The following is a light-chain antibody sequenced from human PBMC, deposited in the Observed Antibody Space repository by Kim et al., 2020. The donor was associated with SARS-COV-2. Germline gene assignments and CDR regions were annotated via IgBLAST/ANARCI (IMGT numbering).Light chain of an antibody. CDR2: SNN. Sequence: ELTQPPSASGTPGQRVTISCSGSSSDIGSTTVNWFQQLPGTAPKLLIYSNNQRPSGVPDRFSGSKSGTSASLAISGLQSEDEADYHCAAWDDSLNGWVFGGGTQLTVL. V-gene: IGLV1-44*01. CDR1: SSDIGSTT. CDR3: AAWDDSLNGWV. J-gene: IGLJ3*02.